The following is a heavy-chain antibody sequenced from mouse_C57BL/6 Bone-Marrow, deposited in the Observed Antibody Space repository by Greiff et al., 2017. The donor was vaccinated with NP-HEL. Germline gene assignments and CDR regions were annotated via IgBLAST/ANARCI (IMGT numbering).Heavy chain of an antibody. CDR3: ARRVFYGTFYAMDY. CDR2: IWTGGGT. CDR1: GFSLTSYA. V-gene: IGHV2-9-1*01. D-gene: IGHD2-1*01. Sequence: QVQLQQSGPGLVAPSQSLSITCTVSGFSLTSYAISWVRQPPGKGLEWLGVIWTGGGTNYNSALKSRLSISKDNSKSQVFLKMNSLQTDDTARYYCARRVFYGTFYAMDYWGQGTSVTVSS. J-gene: IGHJ4*01.